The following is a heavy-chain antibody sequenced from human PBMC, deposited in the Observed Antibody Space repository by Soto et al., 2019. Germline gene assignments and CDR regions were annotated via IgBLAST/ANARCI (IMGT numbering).Heavy chain of an antibody. Sequence: GGSLRLSCAASGFTFSSYWMHWVRQAPGQGLVWVSRINSDGSGTAYADSVKGRFTISRDNAKNTVFLQMNSLRVEDTAVYYCARGGTSYYYDSGGHRAKLDFWGQGTLVTVSS. CDR2: INSDGSGT. CDR3: ARGGTSYYYDSGGHRAKLDF. V-gene: IGHV3-74*01. J-gene: IGHJ4*02. CDR1: GFTFSSYW. D-gene: IGHD3-22*01.